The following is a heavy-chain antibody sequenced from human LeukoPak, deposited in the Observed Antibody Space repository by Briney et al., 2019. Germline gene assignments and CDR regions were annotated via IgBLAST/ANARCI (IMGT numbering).Heavy chain of an antibody. CDR3: AREQTAYYDFWSNYYYGMDV. V-gene: IGHV4-39*07. D-gene: IGHD3-3*01. J-gene: IGHJ6*02. Sequence: SRVTISVDTSKNQFSLKLSSVTAADTAVYYCAREQTAYYDFWSNYYYGMDVWGQGTTVTVSS.